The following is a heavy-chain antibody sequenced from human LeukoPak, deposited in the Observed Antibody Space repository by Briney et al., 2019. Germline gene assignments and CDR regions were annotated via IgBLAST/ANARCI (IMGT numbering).Heavy chain of an antibody. V-gene: IGHV3-21*01. CDR1: GLTFSSYA. CDR2: ITSGSSSM. Sequence: GGSLRLSCAASGLTFSSYAMYWVRQAPGKGLEWVSSITSGSSSMYSADSVKGRLTISRDNAKNSLYLQMNSLRAEDTAVYYCARDLAWGGYWGQGTLVTVSS. J-gene: IGHJ4*02. CDR3: ARDLAWGGY. D-gene: IGHD7-27*01.